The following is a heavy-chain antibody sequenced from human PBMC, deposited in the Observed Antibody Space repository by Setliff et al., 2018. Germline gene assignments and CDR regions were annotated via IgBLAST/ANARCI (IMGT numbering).Heavy chain of an antibody. D-gene: IGHD4-17*01. CDR2: INPSGGST. Sequence: ASVKVSCKASGYTFTSYYMHWVRQAPGQGLEWMGIINPSGGSTSYAQKFQGRVTMTRDTSTSTVYMELSSLRSEDTAVYYCARDAEERRSSVTQGAHYFDYWGQGTPVTVSS. CDR3: ARDAEERRSSVTQGAHYFDY. V-gene: IGHV1-46*03. CDR1: GYTFTSYY. J-gene: IGHJ4*02.